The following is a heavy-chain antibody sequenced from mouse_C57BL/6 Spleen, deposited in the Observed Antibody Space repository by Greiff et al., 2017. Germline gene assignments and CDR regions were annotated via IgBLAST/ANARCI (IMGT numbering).Heavy chain of an antibody. CDR3: ARIYGSSFYYAMDY. CDR1: GFSLTSYG. Sequence: VQLQQSGPGLVQPSQSLSITCTVSGFSLTSYGVHWVRQSPGKGLEWLGVIWSGGSTDYNAAFISRLSISKDNSKSQVFFKMNSLQADDTAIYYCARIYGSSFYYAMDYWGQGTSVTVSS. V-gene: IGHV2-2*01. CDR2: IWSGGST. D-gene: IGHD1-1*01. J-gene: IGHJ4*01.